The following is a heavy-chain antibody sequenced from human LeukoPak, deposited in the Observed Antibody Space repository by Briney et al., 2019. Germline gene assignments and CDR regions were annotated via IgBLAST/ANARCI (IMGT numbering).Heavy chain of an antibody. CDR1: GGSISSGSYY. J-gene: IGHJ3*02. CDR2: ISTSGST. CDR3: AKSSYIVVVPTALQAFDI. D-gene: IGHD2-2*01. V-gene: IGHV4-61*02. Sequence: SETLSLTCTVSGGSISSGSYYWSWIRQPAGKGLEWIGRISTSGSTNYNPSLKGRVTISVDTSKNQFSLKLSSVSAADTAVYYCAKSSYIVVVPTALQAFDIWGQGTMVTVSS.